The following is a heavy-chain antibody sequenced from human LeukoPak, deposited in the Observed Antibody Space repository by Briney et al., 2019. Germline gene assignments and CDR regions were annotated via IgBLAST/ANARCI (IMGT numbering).Heavy chain of an antibody. CDR3: ARDTGTVVDN. V-gene: IGHV4-59*01. CDR1: GGSISTYY. D-gene: IGHD4-23*01. CDR2: IYYSGST. Sequence: PSETLSLTCTVSGGSISTYYWSWIRQPPRKGLEWIGYIYYSGSTNYNPSLKSRVTTSVDTSKNQFSLKLSSVTAADTAVYYCARDTGTVVDNWGQGTLVTVSS. J-gene: IGHJ4*02.